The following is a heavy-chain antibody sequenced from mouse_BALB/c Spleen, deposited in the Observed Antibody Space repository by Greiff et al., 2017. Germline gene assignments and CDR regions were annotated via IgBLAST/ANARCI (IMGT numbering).Heavy chain of an antibody. CDR3: TRAYYDYDGMDY. CDR1: GFTFSNYW. V-gene: IGHV6-6*02. CDR2: IRLKSNNYAT. J-gene: IGHJ2*01. D-gene: IGHD2-4*01. Sequence: EVKLEESGGGLVQPGGSMKLSCVASGFTFSNYWMNWVRQSPEKGLEWVAEIRLKSNNYATHYAESVKGRFTISRDDSKSSVYLQMNNLRAEDTGIYYCTRAYYDYDGMDYWGQGTTLTVSS.